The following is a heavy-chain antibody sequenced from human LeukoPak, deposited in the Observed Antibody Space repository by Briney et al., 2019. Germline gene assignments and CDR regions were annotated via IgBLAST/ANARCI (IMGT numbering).Heavy chain of an antibody. D-gene: IGHD6-19*01. CDR2: ISYDGSNK. CDR3: AKDFLASGWYGIASYYYYGMDV. J-gene: IGHJ6*04. CDR1: GFTFSSYG. V-gene: IGHV3-30*18. Sequence: GALRLSYAASGFTFSSYGMHWVRQAPGKGLEWVAVISYDGSNKYYADSVKGRFTISRDNSKNTLYLQMNSLRAEDTAVYYCAKDFLASGWYGIASYYYYGMDVWGKGTTVTVSS.